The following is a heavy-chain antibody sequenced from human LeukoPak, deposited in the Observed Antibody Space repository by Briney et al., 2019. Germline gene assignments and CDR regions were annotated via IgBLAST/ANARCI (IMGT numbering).Heavy chain of an antibody. Sequence: PGRSLRLSCAASGFTFSSYAMHWVRQAPGKGLEWISYIGIDSGNTKYADSVRGRFTISADKAKNSLYLQMNSLRVEDTAVNYCARDHNYAFDNWGQGTLVSVAS. CDR1: GFTFSSYA. CDR3: ARDHNYAFDN. J-gene: IGHJ4*02. D-gene: IGHD1-1*01. CDR2: IGIDSGNT. V-gene: IGHV3-48*01.